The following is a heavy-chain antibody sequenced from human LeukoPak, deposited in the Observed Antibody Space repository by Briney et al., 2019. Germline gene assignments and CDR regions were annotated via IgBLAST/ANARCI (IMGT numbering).Heavy chain of an antibody. D-gene: IGHD3-10*01. CDR2: MNPNSGNT. J-gene: IGHJ3*02. Sequence: ASVKVSCKASGYTFTSYDINWVRQATGQGLEWMGWMNPNSGNTGYAQKFQGRVTITRNTSISTAYMELSSLRSEDTAVYYCARGSMVWGVRVAFDIWGQGTMVTVSS. CDR3: ARGSMVWGVRVAFDI. CDR1: GYTFTSYD. V-gene: IGHV1-8*03.